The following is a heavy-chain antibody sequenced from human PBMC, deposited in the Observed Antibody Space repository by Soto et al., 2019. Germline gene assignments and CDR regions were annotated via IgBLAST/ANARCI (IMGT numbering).Heavy chain of an antibody. CDR2: INPSGGST. D-gene: IGHD1-20*01. CDR1: GYTFTSYY. V-gene: IGHV1-46*01. CDR3: ARDPVYTSFPPPFDY. J-gene: IGHJ4*02. Sequence: GASVKVSCKASGYTFTSYYMHWVRQTPGQGLEWMGIINPSGGSTSYAQKFQGRVTMTRDTSTSTVYMELSSLRSEDTAVYYCARDPVYTSFPPPFDYWGQGTLVTVSS.